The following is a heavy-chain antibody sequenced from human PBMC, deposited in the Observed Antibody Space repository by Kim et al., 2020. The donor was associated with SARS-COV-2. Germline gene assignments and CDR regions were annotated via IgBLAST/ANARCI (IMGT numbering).Heavy chain of an antibody. V-gene: IGHV3-23*01. D-gene: IGHD3-10*01. CDR1: GFTFSSYA. CDR3: AKCSSLLWFGELPPKSFDY. J-gene: IGHJ4*02. CDR2: ISGSGGST. Sequence: GGSLRLSCAASGFTFSSYAMSWVRQAPGKGLEWVSAISGSGGSTYYADSVKGRFTISRDNSKNTLYLQMNSLRAEDTAVYYCAKCSSLLWFGELPPKSFDYWGQGTLVTVSS.